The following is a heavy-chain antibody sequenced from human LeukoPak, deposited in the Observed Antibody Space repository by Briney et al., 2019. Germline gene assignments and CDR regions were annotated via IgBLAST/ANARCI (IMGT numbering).Heavy chain of an antibody. V-gene: IGHV3-74*01. Sequence: GGSLRLSCAASGFTFSNYWMHWVRQAPGKGLEWVSRINERATIISYADSVKGRFTISRENARNTLYLKMNSLTAEDTAVYYCVRDLILVWTPGDDFDHWGQGTLVTVSS. CDR2: INERATII. J-gene: IGHJ4*02. CDR3: VRDLILVWTPGDDFDH. CDR1: GFTFSNYW. D-gene: IGHD3-16*01.